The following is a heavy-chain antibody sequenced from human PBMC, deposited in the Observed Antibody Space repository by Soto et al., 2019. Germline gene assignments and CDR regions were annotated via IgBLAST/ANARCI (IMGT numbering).Heavy chain of an antibody. CDR3: ARGPAVVTVYYYYYYGMDV. CDR1: GGSFSGYY. Sequence: SETLSLTCAVYGGSFSGYYWSWIRQPPGKGLEWIGEINHSGSTNYNPSLKSRVTISVDTSKNQFSLKLSSVTAADTAVYYCARGPAVVTVYYYYYYGMDVWGQGTTVTVSS. CDR2: INHSGST. V-gene: IGHV4-34*01. J-gene: IGHJ6*02. D-gene: IGHD2-15*01.